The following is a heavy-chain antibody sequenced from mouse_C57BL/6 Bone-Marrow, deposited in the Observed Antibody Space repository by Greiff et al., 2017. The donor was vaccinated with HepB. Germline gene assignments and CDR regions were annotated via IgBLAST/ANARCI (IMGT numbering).Heavy chain of an antibody. CDR1: GFNIKDDY. CDR3: TTITTVVAKVVYFDY. V-gene: IGHV14-4*01. Sequence: EVMLVESGAELVRPGASVKLSCTASGFNIKDDYMHWVKQRPEQGLEWIGWIDPENGDTEYASKFQGKATITADTSSNTAYLQLSSLTSEDTAVYYCTTITTVVAKVVYFDYWGQGTTLTVSS. J-gene: IGHJ2*01. D-gene: IGHD1-1*01. CDR2: IDPENGDT.